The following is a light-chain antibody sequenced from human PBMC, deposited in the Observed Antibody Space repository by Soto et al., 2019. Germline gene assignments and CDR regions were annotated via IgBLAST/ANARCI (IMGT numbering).Light chain of an antibody. J-gene: IGLJ3*02. CDR2: EDN. CDR3: QSYDSSNPWV. Sequence: NFMLTQPHSVSESPGKTATISCTRRSGSIASNYVQWYQLRPGSAPTTVIYEDNQRPSGVPDRFSGSIDSSSNSASLTISGLKTDDEAHYYCQSYDSSNPWVFGGGTKLTVL. CDR1: SGSIASNY. V-gene: IGLV6-57*03.